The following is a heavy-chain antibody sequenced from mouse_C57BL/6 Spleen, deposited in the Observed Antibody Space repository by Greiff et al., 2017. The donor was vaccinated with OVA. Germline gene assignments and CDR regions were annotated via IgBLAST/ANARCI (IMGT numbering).Heavy chain of an antibody. D-gene: IGHD4-1*01. J-gene: IGHJ3*01. CDR3: ARDRELTGTGFAY. Sequence: DVQLVESGGGLVKPGGSLKLSCAASGFTFSSYAMSWVRQTPEKRLEWVATISDGGSYTYYPDNVKGRFTISRDNAKNNLYLQMSHLKSEDTAMYYCARDRELTGTGFAYWGQGTLVTVSA. CDR2: ISDGGSYT. CDR1: GFTFSSYA. V-gene: IGHV5-4*01.